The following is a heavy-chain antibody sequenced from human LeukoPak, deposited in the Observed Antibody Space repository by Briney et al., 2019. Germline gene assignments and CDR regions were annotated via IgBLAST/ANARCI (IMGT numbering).Heavy chain of an antibody. CDR2: IYYSGST. Sequence: PSETLSLTCTVSGGSISSYYWSWIRQPPGKGLEWIGYIYYSGSTNYNPSLKSRVTISVDTSKNQFSLKLSSVTAADTAVYYCARLPTEIDAFDIWGQGTMVTVSS. CDR1: GGSISSYY. CDR3: ARLPTEIDAFDI. D-gene: IGHD4-17*01. J-gene: IGHJ3*02. V-gene: IGHV4-59*08.